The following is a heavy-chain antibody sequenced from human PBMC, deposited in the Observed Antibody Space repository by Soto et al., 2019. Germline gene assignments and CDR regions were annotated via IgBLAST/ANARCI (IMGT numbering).Heavy chain of an antibody. CDR1: DGSISSSNYY. J-gene: IGHJ4*02. CDR3: ARVVSRDGWTDY. D-gene: IGHD6-19*01. CDR2: INDGGTT. Sequence: SETLSLTCTVSDGSISSSNYYWDWLRQPPGKGLEWIGGINDGGTTNYNPSLKSRVTMSTDTSKNHFSLKLTSVTAADMAVYYCARVVSRDGWTDYWGQGILVTVSS. V-gene: IGHV4-39*02.